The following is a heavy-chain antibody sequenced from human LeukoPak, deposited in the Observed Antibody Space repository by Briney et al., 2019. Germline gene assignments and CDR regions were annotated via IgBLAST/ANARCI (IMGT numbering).Heavy chain of an antibody. CDR1: GYTFTDHY. D-gene: IGHD3-10*01. CDR2: INPNSGDT. Sequence: ASVKVSCKASGYTFTDHYIHGVRQAPGQGLEWMGWINPNSGDTNYAQKFQGRVTMTRDTSISTINMELRRLTSDDTAVYYCARGKGMTMVQGVINYWGQGTLVTVSS. CDR3: ARGKGMTMVQGVINY. V-gene: IGHV1-2*02. J-gene: IGHJ4*02.